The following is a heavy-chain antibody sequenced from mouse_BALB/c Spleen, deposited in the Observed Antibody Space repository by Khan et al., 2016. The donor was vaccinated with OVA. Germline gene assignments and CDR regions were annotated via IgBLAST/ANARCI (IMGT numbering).Heavy chain of an antibody. CDR2: ILPGTDRI. CDR1: GYKFTDYW. V-gene: IGHV1-9*01. Sequence: QVQLKESGAELMKPGASVKISCKATGYKFTDYWIEWVKQRPGHGLEWIGEILPGTDRINHNVNFRDKATFTADTSSNIAYMQLSSLTSEDSAVYYCANHYWGQGTSLTVSS. J-gene: IGHJ2*02. CDR3: ANHY.